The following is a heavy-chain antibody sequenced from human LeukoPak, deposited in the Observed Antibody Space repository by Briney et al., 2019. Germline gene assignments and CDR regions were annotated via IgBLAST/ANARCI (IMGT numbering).Heavy chain of an antibody. CDR3: VRDRVGRDYGHFDY. CDR1: GGSISNYY. CDR2: IYTSGST. D-gene: IGHD4/OR15-4a*01. J-gene: IGHJ4*02. V-gene: IGHV4-4*07. Sequence: SETLSLTCTVSGGSISNYYWGWIRQPAGKGLDWIACIYTSGSTNYNPSLNRRMAMSVDTDKNQFSLNVSSGTAGDTAVYYCVRDRVGRDYGHFDYWGQGILVTVSS.